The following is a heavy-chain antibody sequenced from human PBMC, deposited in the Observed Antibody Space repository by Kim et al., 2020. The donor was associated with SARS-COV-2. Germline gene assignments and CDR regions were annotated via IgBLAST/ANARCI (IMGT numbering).Heavy chain of an antibody. J-gene: IGHJ5*02. Sequence: SETLSLTCAVYGGSFSGYYWSWIRQPPGKGLEWIGEINHSGSTNYNPSLKSRVTISVDTSKNQFSLKLSSVTAADTAVYYCARGALSYDYVWGSYRYLNWFDPWGQGTLVTVSS. CDR1: GGSFSGYY. CDR3: ARGALSYDYVWGSYRYLNWFDP. CDR2: INHSGST. D-gene: IGHD3-16*02. V-gene: IGHV4-34*01.